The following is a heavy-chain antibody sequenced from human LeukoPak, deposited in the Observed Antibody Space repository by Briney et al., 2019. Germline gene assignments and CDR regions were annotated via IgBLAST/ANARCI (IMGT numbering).Heavy chain of an antibody. Sequence: ASVKVSCKPSGYTFTSYDINWVRQATGQGLEWMGWMNPNSGNTGYAQKFQGRVTVTRNTSVSTAYMELSSLRSEGTAVYYCARGLGYSLAYYYYYYMDVWGKGTTVTVSS. D-gene: IGHD5-18*01. J-gene: IGHJ6*03. CDR3: ARGLGYSLAYYYYYYMDV. CDR1: GYTFTSYD. V-gene: IGHV1-8*01. CDR2: MNPNSGNT.